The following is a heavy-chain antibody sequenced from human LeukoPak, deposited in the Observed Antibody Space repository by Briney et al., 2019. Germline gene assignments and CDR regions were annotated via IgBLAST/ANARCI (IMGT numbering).Heavy chain of an antibody. CDR1: GGTFSSYA. D-gene: IGHD3-22*01. CDR3: AREYYDSSGRKHAFDI. Sequence: ASVKVSCKASGGTFSSYAISWVRQAPGQGLEWMGWIDPHSGGTNYAQKFQGRVTMTRDTSISTAYMELSRLRSDDTAVYYCAREYYDSSGRKHAFDIWVQGTMVTVSS. CDR2: IDPHSGGT. J-gene: IGHJ3*02. V-gene: IGHV1-2*02.